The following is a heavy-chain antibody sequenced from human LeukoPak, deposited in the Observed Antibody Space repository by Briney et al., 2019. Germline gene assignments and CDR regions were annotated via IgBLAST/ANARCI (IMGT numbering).Heavy chain of an antibody. Sequence: SETLSLTCAVSGESFSNYFWSWIRQPPGKGLEWIGEINHSGITSYNPSLKSRVTVSVDTAKNQLSLKLSSVTAADTAVYYCARGGGVAVADYFFDYWGQGTLVTVSS. V-gene: IGHV4-34*01. CDR3: ARGGGVAVADYFFDY. D-gene: IGHD6-19*01. CDR1: GESFSNYF. CDR2: INHSGIT. J-gene: IGHJ4*02.